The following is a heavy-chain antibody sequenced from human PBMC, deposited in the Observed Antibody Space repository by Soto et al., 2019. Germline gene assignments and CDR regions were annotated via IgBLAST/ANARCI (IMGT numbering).Heavy chain of an antibody. D-gene: IGHD3-3*01. Sequence: ASVKVSCKASGYTFTSYGISWVRQAPGQGLEWMGWISAYNGNTNYAQKLQGRVTMTTDTSTSTAYMELRSLRSDDTAVYYCAIDRYYDFWSGYYSGAFDIWGQGTMVTVSS. CDR1: GYTFTSYG. CDR2: ISAYNGNT. J-gene: IGHJ3*02. CDR3: AIDRYYDFWSGYYSGAFDI. V-gene: IGHV1-18*01.